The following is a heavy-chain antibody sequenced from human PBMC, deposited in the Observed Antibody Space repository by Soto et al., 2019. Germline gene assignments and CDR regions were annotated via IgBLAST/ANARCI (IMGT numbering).Heavy chain of an antibody. CDR2: ISSSSSYI. Sequence: EVQLVESGGGLVKPGGSLRLSCAASGFTFSSYSMNWVRQAPGKGLEWVSSISSSSSYIYYADSVKGRFIISRDNAKNSLYLQMNSLRAEDTAVYYCARDGSCGGDCYGYDYWGQGTLVTVSS. J-gene: IGHJ4*02. CDR1: GFTFSSYS. D-gene: IGHD2-21*01. CDR3: ARDGSCGGDCYGYDY. V-gene: IGHV3-21*01.